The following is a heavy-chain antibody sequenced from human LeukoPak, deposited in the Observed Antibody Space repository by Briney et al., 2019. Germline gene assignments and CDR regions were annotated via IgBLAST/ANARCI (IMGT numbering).Heavy chain of an antibody. CDR2: ITWDGDVT. CDR3: TKDAAYSSSWFGYFDY. CDR1: GLTFHDHT. Sequence: PGGSLRLSCAASGLTFHDHTMHWVRQGPGKRLEWVALITWDGDVTHYADSVKGRFTISRDNGKNSLFLQMNSVTTEDTALYYCTKDAAYSSSWFGYFDYWGQGTLVTVSS. D-gene: IGHD6-13*01. V-gene: IGHV3-43*01. J-gene: IGHJ4*02.